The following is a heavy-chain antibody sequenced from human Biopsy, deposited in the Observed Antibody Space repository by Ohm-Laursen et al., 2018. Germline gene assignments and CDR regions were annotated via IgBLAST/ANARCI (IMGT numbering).Heavy chain of an antibody. CDR1: GVSINTGGYY. J-gene: IGHJ4*02. D-gene: IGHD3-16*01. CDR2: IHYSGNT. CDR3: RGAGGGKIYGL. Sequence: TLSLTCAVSGVSINTGGYYWTWIRQHPGTGPEWIGYIHYSGNTLYNPSLKSRLTISVDTSRNQFSLKLTSVTAADTALYYCRGAGGGKIYGLWGQGTLATVSS. V-gene: IGHV4-31*11.